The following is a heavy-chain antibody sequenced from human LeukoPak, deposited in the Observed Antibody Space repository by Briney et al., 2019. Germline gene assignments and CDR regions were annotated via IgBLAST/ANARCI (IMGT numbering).Heavy chain of an antibody. D-gene: IGHD3-22*01. CDR1: GGSIDSYH. Sequence: SETLSLTCTVSGGSIDSYHWSWIRHPAGRGLEWIGRIYTSGSTNYNPSLKSRVTMSVDTSKNQFSLKLSSVTAADTAVYYCARGSGGYDSSGYYRRPRSWFDPWGQGTLVTVSS. J-gene: IGHJ5*02. CDR3: ARGSGGYDSSGYYRRPRSWFDP. V-gene: IGHV4-4*07. CDR2: IYTSGST.